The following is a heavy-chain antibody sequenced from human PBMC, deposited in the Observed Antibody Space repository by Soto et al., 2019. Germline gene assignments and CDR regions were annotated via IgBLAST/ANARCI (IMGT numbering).Heavy chain of an antibody. CDR3: ASVLRFLEWSGMDV. J-gene: IGHJ6*02. V-gene: IGHV3-7*03. CDR1: GFTFSSYW. Sequence: QPGGSLRLSCAASGFTFSSYWMSWVRQAPGKGLEWVANIKQDGSEKYYVDSVKGRFTISRDNAKNSLYLQMNSLRAEDTAVYYCASVLRFLEWSGMDVWGQGTTVTVSS. CDR2: IKQDGSEK. D-gene: IGHD3-3*01.